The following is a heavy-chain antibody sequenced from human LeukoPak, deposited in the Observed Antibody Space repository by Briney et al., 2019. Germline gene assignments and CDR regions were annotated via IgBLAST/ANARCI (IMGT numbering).Heavy chain of an antibody. V-gene: IGHV1-69*13. CDR2: IIPIFGTA. J-gene: IGHJ4*02. CDR3: ASQNRYCSSTSCYRGGYFDY. Sequence: SVKVSCKASGGTFSSYAISWVRQAPGQGLEWMGGIIPIFGTANYAQKFQGRVTITADESTSTAYMELSSLRSEDTAVYYCASQNRYCSSTSCYRGGYFDYWGQGTLVTVSS. D-gene: IGHD2-2*02. CDR1: GGTFSSYA.